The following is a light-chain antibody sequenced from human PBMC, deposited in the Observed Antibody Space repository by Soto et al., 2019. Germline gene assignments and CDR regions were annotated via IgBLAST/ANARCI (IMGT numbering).Light chain of an antibody. J-gene: IGKJ2*01. Sequence: EIVLTQSPGTLSLSPGERATLSCRASRSVSSRYLAWYQQKAGQAPRLLICGASSRATGIPDRFSGSGSGTDFTLIISRLEPEDFAMYYCHQYGYSPNTFGQGTKVEIK. CDR2: GAS. CDR1: RSVSSRY. V-gene: IGKV3-20*01. CDR3: HQYGYSPNT.